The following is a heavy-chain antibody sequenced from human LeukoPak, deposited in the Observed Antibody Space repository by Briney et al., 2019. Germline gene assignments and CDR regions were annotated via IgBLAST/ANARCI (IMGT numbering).Heavy chain of an antibody. CDR1: GGTFSSYA. J-gene: IGHJ3*02. Sequence: SVKVSCKASGGTFSSYAISWVRQAPGQGLEWMGRIIPILGIANYAQKFQGRVTITADKSTSTAYMELSSLRSEDTAVYYCARDREQQLVRVTWVRKNDAFDIWGQGTMVTVSS. V-gene: IGHV1-69*04. CDR3: ARDREQQLVRVTWVRKNDAFDI. CDR2: IIPILGIA. D-gene: IGHD6-13*01.